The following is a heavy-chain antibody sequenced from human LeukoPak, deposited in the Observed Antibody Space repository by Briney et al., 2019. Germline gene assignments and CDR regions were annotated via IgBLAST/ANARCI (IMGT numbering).Heavy chain of an antibody. CDR2: INHSGST. CDR1: GGSFSAYY. D-gene: IGHD2-21*02. J-gene: IGHJ4*02. V-gene: IGHV4-34*01. Sequence: PSETLSLTCAVYGGSFSAYYWSWIRQPPGKGREWIGEINHSGSTNYNPSLKSRVTISVNTSKNQFSPKLSSVTAADTAVYYCASRETATKGFDSWGQGTLVTVSS. CDR3: ASRETATKGFDS.